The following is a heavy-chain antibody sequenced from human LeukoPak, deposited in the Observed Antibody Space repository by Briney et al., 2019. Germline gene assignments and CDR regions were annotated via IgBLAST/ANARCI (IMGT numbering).Heavy chain of an antibody. J-gene: IGHJ4*02. CDR1: GYTFTSYD. V-gene: IGHV1-8*01. CDR2: MNPNSGNT. Sequence: GASVKVSCKASGYTFTSYDINWVRQATGQGLEWMGWMNPNSGNTGYAQKFQGRVTMTRNTSISTAYMELSSLRPEDTAVYYCARGIYCGGDCYFYYWGQGTLVTVSS. CDR3: ARGIYCGGDCYFYY. D-gene: IGHD2-21*02.